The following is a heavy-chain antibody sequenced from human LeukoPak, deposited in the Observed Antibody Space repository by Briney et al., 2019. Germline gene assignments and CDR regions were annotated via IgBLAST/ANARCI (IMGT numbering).Heavy chain of an antibody. V-gene: IGHV4-4*07. Sequence: RASETLSLTCTVSGGSISSYYWSWIRQPAAKGLEWIGRIYTNGSTNYNPSLKSRVTMSVDTSKNQFSLKLSSVTAADTAVYYCARTVDIVATLPGADDYWGQGTLVTVSS. D-gene: IGHD5-12*01. J-gene: IGHJ4*02. CDR1: GGSISSYY. CDR2: IYTNGST. CDR3: ARTVDIVATLPGADDY.